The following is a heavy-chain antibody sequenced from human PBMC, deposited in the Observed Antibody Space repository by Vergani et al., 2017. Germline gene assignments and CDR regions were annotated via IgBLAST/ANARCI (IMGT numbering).Heavy chain of an antibody. CDR1: GGSISSSSYY. V-gene: IGHV4-39*07. D-gene: IGHD3-22*01. J-gene: IGHJ3*02. CDR2: IYYSGST. Sequence: QLQLQESGPGLVKPSETLSLTCTVSGGSISSSSYYWGWIRQPPGKGLEWIGSIYYSGSTYYNPSLKSRVTISVDTSKNQFSLKLSSVTAADTAVYYCARAGPGNYYDSSGYGAFDIWGQGTMVTVSS. CDR3: ARAGPGNYYDSSGYGAFDI.